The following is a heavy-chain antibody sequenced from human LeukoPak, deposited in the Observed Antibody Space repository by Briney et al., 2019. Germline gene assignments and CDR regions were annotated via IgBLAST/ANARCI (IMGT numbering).Heavy chain of an antibody. CDR3: ARDVSGYDFIYYYYMDV. J-gene: IGHJ6*03. CDR2: IYHSGST. V-gene: IGHV4-59*12. Sequence: SETLSLTCTVSGGSISSYYWSWIRQPPGKGLEWIGYIYHSGSTNYNTSLKSRVTMSVDTSKNQFSLKLSSVTAADTAVYYCARDVSGYDFIYYYYMDVWGKGTTVTVSS. D-gene: IGHD5-12*01. CDR1: GGSISSYY.